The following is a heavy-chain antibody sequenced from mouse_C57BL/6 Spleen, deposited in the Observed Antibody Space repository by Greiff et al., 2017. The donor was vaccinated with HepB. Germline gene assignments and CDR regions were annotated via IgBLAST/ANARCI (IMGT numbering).Heavy chain of an antibody. CDR3: ARGGYYFDY. J-gene: IGHJ2*01. CDR1: GYTFTSYW. V-gene: IGHV1-53*01. CDR2: INPGNGGT. Sequence: QVQLQQPGTELVKPGASVKLSCKASGYTFTSYWMHWVKQRPGQGLEWIGNINPGNGGTNNKGKFKSKATLTVDNSASTAYMQRSSLTSEDSVVYYCARGGYYFDYWGQGTTLTVSS.